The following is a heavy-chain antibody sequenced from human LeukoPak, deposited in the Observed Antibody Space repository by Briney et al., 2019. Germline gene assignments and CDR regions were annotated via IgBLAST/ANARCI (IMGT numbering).Heavy chain of an antibody. J-gene: IGHJ3*02. Sequence: SGPALVKPTQTLTLTCTFSGFSLSTSGMCVSWVRQPPGKALQWLALIDWDDDQYYSTSLTTRLTISKDTSKNQVVLTMTNMDPVDTATYYCARIRTSQYAFDIWGQGTMVTVSS. V-gene: IGHV2-70*20. D-gene: IGHD2-2*01. CDR3: ARIRTSQYAFDI. CDR2: IDWDDDQ. CDR1: GFSLSTSGMC.